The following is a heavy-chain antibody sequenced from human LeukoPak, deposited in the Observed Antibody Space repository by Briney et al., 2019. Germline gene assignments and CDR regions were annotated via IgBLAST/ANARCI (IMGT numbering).Heavy chain of an antibody. D-gene: IGHD4-17*01. V-gene: IGHV1-46*01. Sequence: ASVKVSCKASGYTFTSYYTHWVRQAPGQGLEWMGIINPSGGSTSYAQKFQGRVTITADTSTDTAYMELSSLRSEDTAVYYCATLRPTPQYGDFNDYWGQGTLVTVSS. CDR3: ATLRPTPQYGDFNDY. CDR2: INPSGGST. J-gene: IGHJ4*02. CDR1: GYTFTSYY.